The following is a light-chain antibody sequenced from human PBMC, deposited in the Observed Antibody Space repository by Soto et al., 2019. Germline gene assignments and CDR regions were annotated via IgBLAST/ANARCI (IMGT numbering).Light chain of an antibody. Sequence: DIQMTQSPSSLSASVGDRVTITCRPSQTISSYLNWYQQKSGKAPKLLIYGASNLQSGVPSGFSGNGSGTDFTLTISSLQPEDFATYYCQQSSSSPLTFGGGTEVEI. CDR2: GAS. V-gene: IGKV1-39*01. J-gene: IGKJ4*01. CDR3: QQSSSSPLT. CDR1: QTISSY.